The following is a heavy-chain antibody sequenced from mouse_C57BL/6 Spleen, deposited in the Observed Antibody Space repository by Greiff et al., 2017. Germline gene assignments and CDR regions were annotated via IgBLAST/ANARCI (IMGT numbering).Heavy chain of an antibody. J-gene: IGHJ4*01. CDR1: GYSITSGYY. CDR2: ISYDGSN. CDR3: ARGPYYYAMDY. Sequence: EVKLEESGPGLVKPSQSLSLTCSVTGYSITSGYYWNWIRQFPGNKLEWMGYISYDGSNNYNPSLKNRISITRDTSKNQFFLKLNSVTTEDTATNYCARGPYYYAMDYWGQGTSVTVSS. V-gene: IGHV3-6*01.